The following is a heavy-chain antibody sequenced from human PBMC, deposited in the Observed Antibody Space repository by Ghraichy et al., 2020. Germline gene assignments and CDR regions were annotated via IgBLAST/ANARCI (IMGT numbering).Heavy chain of an antibody. CDR3: ARDRTKQTYDY. D-gene: IGHD2-8*01. J-gene: IGHJ4*02. Sequence: GESLNISCAASGFTFSSYWMSWVRQAPGKGLEWVANIKQDGSEKYYVDSVKGRFTISRDNAKNSLYLQMNSLRAEDTAVYYCARDRTKQTYDYWGQGTLVTVSS. CDR2: IKQDGSEK. CDR1: GFTFSSYW. V-gene: IGHV3-7*01.